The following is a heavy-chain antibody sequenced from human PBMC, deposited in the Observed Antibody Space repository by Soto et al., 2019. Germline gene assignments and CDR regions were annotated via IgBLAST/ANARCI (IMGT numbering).Heavy chain of an antibody. CDR1: GDSISSYY. CDR2: IYYSGST. CDR3: ARDIDGSSSLGY. J-gene: IGHJ4*02. D-gene: IGHD2-2*01. V-gene: IGHV4-59*01. Sequence: PSETLSLTCTVSGDSISSYYWIWIRQPPGKRLEWIGYIYYSGSTIYNPSLKSRVTISVDTSQNQFFLKLTSVTAADTAVYFCARDIDGSSSLGYWGQGALVTVSS.